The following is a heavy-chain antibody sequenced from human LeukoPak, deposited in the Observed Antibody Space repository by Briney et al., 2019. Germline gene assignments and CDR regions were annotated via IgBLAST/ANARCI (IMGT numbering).Heavy chain of an antibody. CDR2: ISWNSGSI. J-gene: IGHJ4*02. V-gene: IGHV3-9*01. CDR1: GFTFDDYA. D-gene: IGHD5-12*01. CDR3: AKATRGGYESFDY. Sequence: PGRSLRLSCAASGFTFDDYAMHWVRQAPGKGLEWVSGISWNSGSIGYADSVKGRFTISRDNAKNSLYLQMNSLRAEDTALYYCAKATRGGYESFDYWGQGTLVTVSS.